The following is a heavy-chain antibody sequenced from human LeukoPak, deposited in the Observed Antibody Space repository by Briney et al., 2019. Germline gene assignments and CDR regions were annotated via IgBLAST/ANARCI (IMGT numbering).Heavy chain of an antibody. CDR1: GGSISSSNW. Sequence: SETLSLTCAVSGGSISSSNWWSWVRQPPGKGLEWIGEIYHSGSTNYNPSLKSRVTISVDKSKNQFSLKLSSVTAADTAVYYCARSIPSIAVAARRGFDYWGQGTLVTVSS. J-gene: IGHJ4*02. CDR2: IYHSGST. V-gene: IGHV4-4*02. D-gene: IGHD6-19*01. CDR3: ARSIPSIAVAARRGFDY.